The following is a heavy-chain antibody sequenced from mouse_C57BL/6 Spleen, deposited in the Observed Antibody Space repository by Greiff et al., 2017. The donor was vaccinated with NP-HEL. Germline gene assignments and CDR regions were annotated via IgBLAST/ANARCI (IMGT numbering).Heavy chain of an antibody. CDR2: IWRGGST. V-gene: IGHV2-2*01. CDR3: ARGGLYVYYAMDY. J-gene: IGHJ4*01. CDR1: GFSLTSYG. Sequence: QVQLKESGPGLVQPSQSLSITCTVSGFSLTSYGVHWVRQSPGKGLEWLGVIWRGGSTDYNAAFISRLSISKDNSKSQVFFKMNSLQADDTAIYYCARGGLYVYYAMDYWGQGTSVTVSS. D-gene: IGHD1-1*01.